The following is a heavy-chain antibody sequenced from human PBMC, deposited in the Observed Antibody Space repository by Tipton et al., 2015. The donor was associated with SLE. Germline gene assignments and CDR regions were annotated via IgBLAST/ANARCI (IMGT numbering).Heavy chain of an antibody. CDR2: IYYSGST. J-gene: IGHJ5*02. Sequence: LSLTCTVSGGSISSYYWSWVRQPPGKGLEWIGYIYYSGSTNYNPSLKSRVTISVDTSKNQFSLKLSSVTVADTAVYYCARHVTYYGSGRVWFDPWGQGTLVTVSS. D-gene: IGHD3-10*01. CDR3: ARHVTYYGSGRVWFDP. V-gene: IGHV4-59*08. CDR1: GGSISSYY.